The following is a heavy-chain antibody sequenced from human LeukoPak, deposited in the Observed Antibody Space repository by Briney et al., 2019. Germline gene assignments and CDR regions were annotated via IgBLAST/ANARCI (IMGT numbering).Heavy chain of an antibody. CDR3: AKDWHYYDSSGYYANYYYYMDV. D-gene: IGHD3-22*01. Sequence: GGSLRLSCAASGFTFSNYEMNWVRQAPGKGLEWVSYISSSGSTIYYADSVKGRFTISRDNSKNTLYLQMNSLRAEDTAVYYCAKDWHYYDSSGYYANYYYYMDVWGKGTTVTISS. CDR2: ISSSGSTI. CDR1: GFTFSNYE. J-gene: IGHJ6*03. V-gene: IGHV3-48*03.